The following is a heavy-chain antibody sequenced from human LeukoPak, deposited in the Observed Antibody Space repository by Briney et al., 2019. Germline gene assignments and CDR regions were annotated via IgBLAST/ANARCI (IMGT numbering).Heavy chain of an antibody. CDR3: ARGRYGDYH. D-gene: IGHD4-17*01. Sequence: GGSLRLSCAASGFTFSNYGMNWVRQAPGEGLVWVSGINPDGSTTTYADSVKGRFTISRENAKSTLYLHMNILRVEDTAVYYCARGRYGDYHWGQGILVTVSS. V-gene: IGHV3-74*01. CDR1: GFTFSNYG. J-gene: IGHJ4*02. CDR2: INPDGSTT.